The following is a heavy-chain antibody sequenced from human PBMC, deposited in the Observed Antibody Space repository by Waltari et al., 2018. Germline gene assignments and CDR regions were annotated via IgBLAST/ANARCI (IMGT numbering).Heavy chain of an antibody. V-gene: IGHV4-39*07. Sequence: QLQLQESGPGLVKPSETLSLTCTVSGGSISSSSYYWGWIRQPPGKGLEWIGSIYYSGSTYYNPSLKSRVTISVDTSKNQFSLKLSSVTAADTAVYYCAREDIVVVTAAIGFNWFDPWGQGTLVTVSS. CDR1: GGSISSSSYY. J-gene: IGHJ5*02. CDR2: IYYSGST. CDR3: AREDIVVVTAAIGFNWFDP. D-gene: IGHD2-2*01.